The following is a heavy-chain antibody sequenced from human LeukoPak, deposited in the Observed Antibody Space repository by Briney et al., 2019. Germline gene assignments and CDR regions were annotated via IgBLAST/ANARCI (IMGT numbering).Heavy chain of an antibody. Sequence: GGSLRLSCSASGFTFTSYTMHWVRQAPGKGLVWVSRIKSDGTSTRYADSVKGRFTISRDNAKNTLYLQMNSLRAEDTAVYYCVRDYYDSSAYLFDYWGQGTLVTVSS. D-gene: IGHD3-22*01. CDR2: IKSDGTST. V-gene: IGHV3-74*01. J-gene: IGHJ4*02. CDR1: GFTFTSYT. CDR3: VRDYYDSSAYLFDY.